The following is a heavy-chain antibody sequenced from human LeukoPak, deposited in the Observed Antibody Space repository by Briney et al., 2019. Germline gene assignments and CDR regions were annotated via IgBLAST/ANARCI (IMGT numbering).Heavy chain of an antibody. V-gene: IGHV3-48*03. CDR2: ISSSGSTI. CDR3: AREFDYYDSSGYPY. Sequence: PGGSLRLSXAASGFTFSSYEMNWVRQAPGKGLEWVSYISSSGSTIYYADSVKGRFTISRVNAKNSLYLQMNSLRAEDTAVYYCAREFDYYDSSGYPYWGQGTLVTVSS. J-gene: IGHJ4*02. D-gene: IGHD3-22*01. CDR1: GFTFSSYE.